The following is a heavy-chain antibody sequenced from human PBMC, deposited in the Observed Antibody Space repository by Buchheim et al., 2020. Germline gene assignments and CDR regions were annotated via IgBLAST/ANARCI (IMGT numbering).Heavy chain of an antibody. J-gene: IGHJ2*01. D-gene: IGHD3-10*01. CDR3: ARPGTGRGRWYIDL. V-gene: IGHV4-39*01. Sequence: QLQMQESGPGLVKPSETLSLTCTVSGGTISTITYYWGWIRQTPGKGLEWIGSFYYNGMTFYNPSLKGRVTISVDTSKNQFSLKLRSVTAADTAVYYCARPGTGRGRWYIDLWGRGTL. CDR1: GGTISTITYY. CDR2: FYYNGMT.